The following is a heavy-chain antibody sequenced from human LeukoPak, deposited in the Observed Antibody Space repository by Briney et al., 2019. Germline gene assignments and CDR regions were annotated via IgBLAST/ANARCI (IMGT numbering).Heavy chain of an antibody. CDR2: INSDGSST. CDR1: GFTFTTYA. J-gene: IGHJ4*02. CDR3: ARDVVDITPY. Sequence: GGSLRLSCAASGFTFTTYAMSWVRLAPGKGLVWVSRINSDGSSTNYADSVKGRFTISRDNAKNTLYLQMNSLRAEDTAVYYCARDVVDITPYWGQGTLVTVSS. V-gene: IGHV3-74*01. D-gene: IGHD3-3*01.